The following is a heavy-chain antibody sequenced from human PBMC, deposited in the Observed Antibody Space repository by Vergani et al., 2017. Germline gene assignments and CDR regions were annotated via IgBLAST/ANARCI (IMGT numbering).Heavy chain of an antibody. J-gene: IGHJ5*02. V-gene: IGHV1-2*02. D-gene: IGHD5-18*01. CDR1: GYTFTGYY. CDR2: INPNSGGT. Sequence: QVQLVQSGAEVKKPGASVKVSCKASGYTFTGYYMHWVRQAPGQGLEWMGWINPNSGGTNYAQKFQGRVTMTRDTSISTAYMELSRLRSDDTAVYYCARGTVGYSYGHHWFDPWGQGTLVTVSS. CDR3: ARGTVGYSYGHHWFDP.